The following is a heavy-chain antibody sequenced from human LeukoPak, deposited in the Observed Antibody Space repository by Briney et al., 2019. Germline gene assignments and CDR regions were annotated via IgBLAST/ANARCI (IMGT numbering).Heavy chain of an antibody. CDR2: IIPILGIA. D-gene: IGHD1-26*01. V-gene: IGHV1-69*02. Sequence: APVKVSCKASGCTFSSYTISWVRQAPGQGLEWMGRIIPILGIANYAQKFQGRVTITADKSTSTAYLELNSLRAEDTAVYYCASPSGGWVGASSDYWGQGTLVTVSS. CDR1: GCTFSSYT. CDR3: ASPSGGWVGASSDY. J-gene: IGHJ4*01.